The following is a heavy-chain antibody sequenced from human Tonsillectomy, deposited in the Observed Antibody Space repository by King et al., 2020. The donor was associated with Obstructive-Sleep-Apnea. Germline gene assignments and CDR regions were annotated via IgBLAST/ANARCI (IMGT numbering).Heavy chain of an antibody. CDR3: ARDLITGEGSQCAFDI. D-gene: IGHD1-20*01. J-gene: IGHJ3*02. CDR2: ISSGSRYT. Sequence: VQLVESGGGLVKTGGSLRLSCADPGFTFSCLGVNWVPQAPGKGLEWVSYISSGSRYTYNADSLKGRFTISRDKAKKSLYLQIDSLRAEDTAVYYCARDLITGEGSQCAFDIWGQGTMVTVSS. V-gene: IGHV3-21*01. CDR1: GFTFSCLG.